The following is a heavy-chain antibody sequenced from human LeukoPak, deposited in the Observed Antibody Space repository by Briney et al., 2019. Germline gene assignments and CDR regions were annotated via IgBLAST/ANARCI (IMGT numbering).Heavy chain of an antibody. J-gene: IGHJ4*02. Sequence: SETLSLTCTVSGGSISSYYWSWLRQPPGKGLEWIGYIYTSGSTNYNPSLKSRVTISVDTSKNQFSVKLSSVTAADTAVYYCARRCTGCGFDYWGQGTLVTVSS. CDR2: IYTSGST. D-gene: IGHD2-8*01. V-gene: IGHV4-4*09. CDR1: GGSISSYY. CDR3: ARRCTGCGFDY.